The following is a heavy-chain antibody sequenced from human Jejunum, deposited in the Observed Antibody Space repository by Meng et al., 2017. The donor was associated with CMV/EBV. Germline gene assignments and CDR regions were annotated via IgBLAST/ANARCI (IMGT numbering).Heavy chain of an antibody. V-gene: IGHV3-23*01. CDR3: AKGYDSGGYYYSDY. CDR2: ISGSGANT. CDR1: GFTFSSYA. J-gene: IGHJ4*02. Sequence: EVQLLESXVGLVQPGXSVRISXEAAGFTFSSYAMNWVRRAPGKGLEWVSAISGSGANTYYADSVKGRFTVSRDNSRNTLNLQMNSLRAEDMAIYYCAKGYDSGGYYYSDYWGQGTLVTVSS. D-gene: IGHD3-22*01.